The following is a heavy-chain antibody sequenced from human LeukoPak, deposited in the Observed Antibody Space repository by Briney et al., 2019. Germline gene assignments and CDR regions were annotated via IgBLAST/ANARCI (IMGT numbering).Heavy chain of an antibody. CDR1: GASITGHY. Sequence: SETLSLTCTVSGASITGHYLTWIRQPPGNGLEWIGYISHIGSTNYNPSLKSRDTISVDTSKNQFSLKLTSVTAADTALYYCARDRISINALDMWGQGTMVTVSS. V-gene: IGHV4-59*11. J-gene: IGHJ3*02. CDR3: ARDRISINALDM. CDR2: ISHIGST. D-gene: IGHD1-14*01.